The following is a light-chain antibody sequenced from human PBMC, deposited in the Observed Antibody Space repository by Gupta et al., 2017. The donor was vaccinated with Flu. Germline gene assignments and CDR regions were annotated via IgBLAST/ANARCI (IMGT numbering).Light chain of an antibody. V-gene: IGKV3-15*01. CDR1: QSVSSN. CDR2: GAS. Sequence: ATLSVSPGERATLSCRASQSVSSNLAWYQQKPGQAPRLLIYGASTRATGIPARFSGSGSGTEFTLTISSRQSEDFAVYYCQQYNNWPPWTFGQGTKLEIK. CDR3: QQYNNWPPWT. J-gene: IGKJ2*02.